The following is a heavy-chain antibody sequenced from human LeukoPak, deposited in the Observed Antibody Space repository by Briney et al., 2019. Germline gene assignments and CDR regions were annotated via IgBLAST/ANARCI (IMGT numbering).Heavy chain of an antibody. CDR3: ATRGGTYWRGMDV. V-gene: IGHV3-21*01. CDR2: ISSSSSSYI. J-gene: IGHJ6*02. D-gene: IGHD3-10*01. Sequence: GGSLRLSCAASRFTFSSYSMNWVRQAPGKGLEWVSSISSSSSSYIYYADSVKGRFTISRDNAKNSLYLQMNSLRAEDTAVYYCATRGGTYWRGMDVWGQGTTVTVSS. CDR1: RFTFSSYS.